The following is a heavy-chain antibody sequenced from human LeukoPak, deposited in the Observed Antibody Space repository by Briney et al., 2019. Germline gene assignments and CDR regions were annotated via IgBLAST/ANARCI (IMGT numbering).Heavy chain of an antibody. D-gene: IGHD1-1*01. CDR2: IHPPSGGT. V-gene: IGHV1-2*02. CDR3: ARATGWLPFDY. J-gene: IGHJ4*02. CDR1: GYTFTDYY. Sequence: ASVKVSCKASGYTFTDYYLHWVRQAPGQGLEWMGWIHPPSGGTNYAEKLQGRVTMTRDTSISTAYMELSRLTSDDTAVYYCARATGWLPFDYWGQGTLVTVSS.